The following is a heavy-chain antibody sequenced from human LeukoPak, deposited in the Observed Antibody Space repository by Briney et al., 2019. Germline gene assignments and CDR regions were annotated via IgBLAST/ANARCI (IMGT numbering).Heavy chain of an antibody. Sequence: SETLSLTCAVYGGSFSGYYWSWIRQPPGKGLEWIGEINHSGSTNYNPSLKSRVTISVDTSKNQFSLKLSSVTAADTAVYYCARDVGDSSGYFTDAFDIWGQGTMVTVSS. V-gene: IGHV4-34*09. CDR2: INHSGST. CDR1: GGSFSGYY. J-gene: IGHJ3*02. D-gene: IGHD3-22*01. CDR3: ARDVGDSSGYFTDAFDI.